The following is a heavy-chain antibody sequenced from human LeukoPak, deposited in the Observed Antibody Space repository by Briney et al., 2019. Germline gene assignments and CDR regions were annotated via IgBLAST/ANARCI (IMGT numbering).Heavy chain of an antibody. J-gene: IGHJ4*02. CDR2: ISGRGANA. D-gene: IGHD5-18*01. CDR3: ATGPPCDGQLWLLKFSDY. V-gene: IGHV3-23*01. CDR1: GFSFSNYA. Sequence: PGGSLRLSCAASGFSFSNYAMSWVRQAPGKGLEWVSAISGRGANAYYADSVKGRFTISRDNSKNTLYMQMNSLRSEDTAVYYCATGPPCDGQLWLLKFSDYWGQGTLVTVSS.